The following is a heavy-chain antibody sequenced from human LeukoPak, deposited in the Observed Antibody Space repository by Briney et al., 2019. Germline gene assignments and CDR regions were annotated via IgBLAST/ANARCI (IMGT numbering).Heavy chain of an antibody. CDR1: GGSISTYY. V-gene: IGHV4-59*01. CDR3: ARGGNALDY. Sequence: KPSETLSLTCTVPGGSISTYYWSWLRQPPGKGLDWIGSFYYTGSTNYNPSLRSRVTISLDTSKNQISLRLSSVTAADTAVYYCARGGNALDYWGQGTLVTVSS. CDR2: FYYTGST. D-gene: IGHD4-23*01. J-gene: IGHJ4*02.